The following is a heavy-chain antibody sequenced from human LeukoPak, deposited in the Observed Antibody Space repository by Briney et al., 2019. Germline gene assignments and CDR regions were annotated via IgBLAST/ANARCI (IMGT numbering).Heavy chain of an antibody. Sequence: QTGGSLRLSCAASGFIFSDHYMDWVRQAPGKGLEWVARSRDKPNSYSTVYAASVQGRFTISRDESKNSLFLQMNSLITEDTAVYFCARGFHSFDIWGQGTMVTVSS. J-gene: IGHJ3*02. CDR1: GFIFSDHY. V-gene: IGHV3-72*01. CDR3: ARGFHSFDI. CDR2: SRDKPNSYST.